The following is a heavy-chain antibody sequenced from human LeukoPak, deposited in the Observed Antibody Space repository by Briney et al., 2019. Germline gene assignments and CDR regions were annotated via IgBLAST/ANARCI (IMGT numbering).Heavy chain of an antibody. J-gene: IGHJ4*02. CDR3: AKDKIRRDYYYDSSGYYFDY. Sequence: GGSLRLSCAASGFTFSSYSMNWVRQAPGKGLEWVSYISSSSSTIYYADSVKGRFTISRDNAKNSLYLQMNSLRAEDTAVYYCAKDKIRRDYYYDSSGYYFDYWGQGTLVTVSS. V-gene: IGHV3-48*01. CDR1: GFTFSSYS. D-gene: IGHD3-22*01. CDR2: ISSSSSTI.